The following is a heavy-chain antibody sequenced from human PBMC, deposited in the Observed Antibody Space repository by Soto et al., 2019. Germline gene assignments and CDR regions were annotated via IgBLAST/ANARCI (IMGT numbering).Heavy chain of an antibody. Sequence: PGGSLSLSCSASGFTFSSFAMHWVRQAPGKGLEYVSAISSNGGSTYYADSVKGRFTISRDNSKNTLYLQMSSLRAEDTAVYYCVNTPAIAYYHLDWGQGTLVTVSS. CDR2: ISSNGGST. CDR1: GFTFSSFA. D-gene: IGHD3-10*01. J-gene: IGHJ4*02. V-gene: IGHV3-64D*08. CDR3: VNTPAIAYYHLD.